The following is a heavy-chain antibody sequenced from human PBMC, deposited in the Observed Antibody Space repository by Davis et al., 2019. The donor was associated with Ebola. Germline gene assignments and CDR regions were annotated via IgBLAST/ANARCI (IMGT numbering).Heavy chain of an antibody. D-gene: IGHD3/OR15-3a*01. CDR3: ARDRAGGDWLTSSYFDY. V-gene: IGHV1-46*01. J-gene: IGHJ4*02. CDR2: INPSGGRT. Sequence: AASVKVSCKASGYTLTSYYMHWVRQAPGQGLEWMGIINPSGGRTSHAQKFQGRVTMTRDTSTSTVYMELSSLRSEDTAVYYRARDRAGGDWLTSSYFDYWGQGTLVTVSS. CDR1: GYTLTSYY.